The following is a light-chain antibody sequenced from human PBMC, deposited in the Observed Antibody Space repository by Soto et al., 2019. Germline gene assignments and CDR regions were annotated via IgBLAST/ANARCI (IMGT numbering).Light chain of an antibody. CDR2: EVS. Sequence: QSALTQPASVSGSPGQSITISCTGTSSDVGGYNYFSWYQQHPGKAPKLMIYEVSNRPSGVSNRFSGSKSGNTASLTISGLQAEDEDDYYCSSYTSSSTLVVFGGGTKLTVL. V-gene: IGLV2-14*01. CDR1: SSDVGGYNY. CDR3: SSYTSSSTLVV. J-gene: IGLJ2*01.